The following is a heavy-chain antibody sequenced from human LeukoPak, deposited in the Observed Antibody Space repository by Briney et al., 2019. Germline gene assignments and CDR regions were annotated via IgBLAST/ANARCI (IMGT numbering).Heavy chain of an antibody. V-gene: IGHV1-18*04. J-gene: IGHJ1*01. CDR2: ISAYNGNT. D-gene: IGHD3-9*01. CDR3: ARVNYDILTGYQRAEYFQH. CDR1: GYTFTSYG. Sequence: ASVKVSCKASGYTFTSYGISWVRQAPGQGLEWMGWISAYNGNTNYAQKLQGRVTMTTDTSTSTAYMELRSLRSDDTAVYYCARVNYDILTGYQRAEYFQHWGQGTLVTVSS.